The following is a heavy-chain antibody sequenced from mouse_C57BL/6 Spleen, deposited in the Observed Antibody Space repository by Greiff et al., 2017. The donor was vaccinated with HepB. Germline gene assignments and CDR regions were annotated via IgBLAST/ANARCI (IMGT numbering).Heavy chain of an antibody. CDR2: IYPGDGDT. CDR3: ARSPYYYGQAWFAY. D-gene: IGHD1-1*01. V-gene: IGHV1-80*01. CDR1: GYAFSSYW. Sequence: VQLQQSGAELVKPGASVKISCKASGYAFSSYWMNWVKQRPGKGLEWIGQIYPGDGDTNYNGKFKGKATLTADKSSSTAYMQLSSLTSEDSAVYFCARSPYYYGQAWFAYWGQGTLVTVSA. J-gene: IGHJ3*01.